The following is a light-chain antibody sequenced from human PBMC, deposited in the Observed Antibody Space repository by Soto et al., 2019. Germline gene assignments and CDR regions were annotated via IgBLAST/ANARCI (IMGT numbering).Light chain of an antibody. Sequence: YELTQPPSVSVSPGQTASITCSGDKLGDKYACWYQQKPGQSPVLVIYQDSKRPSGIPERFSGSNSGNTATLTISGTQAMDEADYYCQAWDSSTAFYVFGTGTKVTVL. CDR3: QAWDSSTAFYV. CDR2: QDS. CDR1: KLGDKY. J-gene: IGLJ1*01. V-gene: IGLV3-1*01.